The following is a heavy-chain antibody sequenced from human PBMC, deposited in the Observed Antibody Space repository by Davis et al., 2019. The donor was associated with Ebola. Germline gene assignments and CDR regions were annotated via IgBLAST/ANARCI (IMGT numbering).Heavy chain of an antibody. CDR2: IYYSGST. V-gene: IGHV4-39*07. J-gene: IGHJ4*02. D-gene: IGHD6-6*01. Sequence: PSETLSLTCTVSGGSISSSSYYWGWLRQPPGKGLEWIGSIYYSGSTYYNPSLKSRVTISVDTSKNQFSLKLSSVTAADTAVYYCARDRSSSIDYWGQGTLVTVSS. CDR1: GGSISSSSYY. CDR3: ARDRSSSIDY.